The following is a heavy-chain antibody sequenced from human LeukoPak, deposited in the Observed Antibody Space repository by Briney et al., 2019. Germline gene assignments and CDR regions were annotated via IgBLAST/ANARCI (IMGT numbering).Heavy chain of an antibody. D-gene: IGHD3-10*01. Sequence: SETLSLTCTVSGGSISSGGYYWSWIRQHPGKGLEWIGYIYYSGSTYYNPSLKSRVTISVDTSKNQFSLKLSSVTAADTAVYYCARAPLWFGELFRAFDIWGQGTMVTVSS. CDR1: GGSISSGGYY. CDR3: ARAPLWFGELFRAFDI. V-gene: IGHV4-31*03. J-gene: IGHJ3*02. CDR2: IYYSGST.